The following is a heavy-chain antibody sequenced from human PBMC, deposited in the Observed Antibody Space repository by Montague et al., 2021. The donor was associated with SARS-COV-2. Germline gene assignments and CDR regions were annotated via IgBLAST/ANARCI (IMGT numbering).Heavy chain of an antibody. V-gene: IGHV4-61*01. CDR3: VLGRGFEDGNHYYYSYGLDV. Sequence: SETLSLTCTVTGDSVISDKYYWSWIRQPPGKGLEWIGFIYYSGSTNYNPSLHSRVTITIDTSKNQFSLNLMSVTAADTAVYYCVLGRGFEDGNHYYYSYGLDVWGQGTTVAVSS. CDR2: IYYSGST. D-gene: IGHD5-24*01. CDR1: GDSVISDKYY. J-gene: IGHJ6*02.